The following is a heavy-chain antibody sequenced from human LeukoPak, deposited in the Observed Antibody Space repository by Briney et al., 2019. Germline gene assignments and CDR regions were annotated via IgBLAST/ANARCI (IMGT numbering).Heavy chain of an antibody. J-gene: IGHJ4*02. V-gene: IGHV3-15*01. CDR3: TTYVGATAY. D-gene: IGHD1-26*01. CDR1: GFTFSNAR. CDR2: IKTKTDDGAT. Sequence: GGSLRLSCAASGFTFSNARMNWVRQAPGKGLEWVGRIKTKTDDGATDYSGPVKARFTISRDDSKSTLYLQMNGLKAEDTAIYYCTTYVGATAYWGQGTLVTVSS.